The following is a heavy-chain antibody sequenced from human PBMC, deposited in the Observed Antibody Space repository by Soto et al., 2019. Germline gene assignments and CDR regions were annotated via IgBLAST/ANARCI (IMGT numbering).Heavy chain of an antibody. CDR1: GFTFSSFV. D-gene: IGHD1-20*01. J-gene: IGHJ3*01. CDR2: ISPGADVS. V-gene: IGHV3-23*01. Sequence: EVQLLESGGGLVQPGGSLRLSCAASGFTFSSFVMNWVRQAPGKGLEWVSTISPGADVSHYTDSVKGRFTISRDNSRRTRHLQMDSLRDEDAAVYFCVRRAITATTKWGAFDVWGQGTAVTVSS. CDR3: VRRAITATTKWGAFDV.